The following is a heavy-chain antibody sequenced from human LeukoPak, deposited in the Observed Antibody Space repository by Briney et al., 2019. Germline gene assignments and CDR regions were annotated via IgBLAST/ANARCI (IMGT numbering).Heavy chain of an antibody. CDR3: VRGQTIDY. D-gene: IGHD4-17*01. CDR2: IMSDGTGI. V-gene: IGHV3-74*01. J-gene: IGHJ4*02. CDR1: GFTFSNYW. Sequence: GGSLRLSCTTSGFTFSNYWMYWVRQAPGKGLMWVSRIMSDGTGITYADSVEGRFTISRDNAKNTLYLQMNSLRDEDTAVYYCVRGQTIDYWGQGTLVTVSS.